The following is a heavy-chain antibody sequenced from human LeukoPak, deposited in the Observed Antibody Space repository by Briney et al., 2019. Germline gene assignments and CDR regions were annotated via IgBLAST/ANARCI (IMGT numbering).Heavy chain of an antibody. CDR2: IWYDGSTK. V-gene: IGHV3-33*08. Sequence: PGRSLRLSCTASGFMFNNFGMRWVRQAPGKGLEWVAVIWYDGSTKYYADSVKGRFTISRDNSKNTLYLEMISLKADDTAVYFCARRSGSGNYAWDAFDIWGQGTMVTVSS. CDR1: GFMFNNFG. D-gene: IGHD3-10*01. J-gene: IGHJ3*02. CDR3: ARRSGSGNYAWDAFDI.